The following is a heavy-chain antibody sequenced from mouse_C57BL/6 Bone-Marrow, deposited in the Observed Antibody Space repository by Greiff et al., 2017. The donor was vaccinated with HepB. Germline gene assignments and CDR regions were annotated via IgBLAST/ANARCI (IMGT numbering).Heavy chain of an antibody. CDR1: GFTFSSYA. V-gene: IGHV5-4*03. J-gene: IGHJ2*01. D-gene: IGHD1-1*01. CDR2: ISDGGSYT. CDR3: ERVGLLRFDY. Sequence: EVKLMESGGGLVKPGGSLKLSCAASGFTFSSYAMSWVRQTPEKRLEWVATISDGGSYTYYPDNVKGRFTISRDNAKNNLYLQMSHLKSEDTAMYYCERVGLLRFDYGGQGTTLTVSA.